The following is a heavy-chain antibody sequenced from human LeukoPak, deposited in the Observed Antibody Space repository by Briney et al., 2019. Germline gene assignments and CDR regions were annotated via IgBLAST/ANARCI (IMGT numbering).Heavy chain of an antibody. V-gene: IGHV3-23*01. Sequence: GGSLRLSCAASGFTFSSYGMSWVRQAPGKGLEWVSAISGSGGSTYYADSVKGRFTISRDNSKNTLYLQMNSLRAEDTAVYYCAKVSCSGGSCYSLSAFDIWGQGTMVTVSS. CDR3: AKVSCSGGSCYSLSAFDI. CDR2: ISGSGGST. D-gene: IGHD2-15*01. CDR1: GFTFSSYG. J-gene: IGHJ3*02.